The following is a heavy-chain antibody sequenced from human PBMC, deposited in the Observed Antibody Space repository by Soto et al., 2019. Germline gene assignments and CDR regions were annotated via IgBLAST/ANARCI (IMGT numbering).Heavy chain of an antibody. V-gene: IGHV4-31*03. D-gene: IGHD2-21*02. CDR3: ARAAVVTPRVSSGWFDP. CDR2: IYYSGST. J-gene: IGHJ5*02. CDR1: GGSISGGGYY. Sequence: QVQLQESGPGLVKPSQTLSLTCTVSGGSISGGGYYWSWIRQHPGKGLEWIGYIYYSGSTYYNPSLKSRVTISVDTSKNQFSLKLSSVTAADTAVYYCARAAVVTPRVSSGWFDPWGQGTLVTVSS.